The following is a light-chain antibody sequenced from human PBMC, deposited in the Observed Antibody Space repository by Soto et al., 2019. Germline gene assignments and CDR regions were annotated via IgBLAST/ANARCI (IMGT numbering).Light chain of an antibody. Sequence: QSVLTQPPSASGSPGQRVTISCSGSSSNIGSNTVNQYQQLPGTAPKLLIYSNNQRPSGVADRFSCSKSCTSASPAISVLKAEDEDDYYCAAWNDSMNALVFGGGTKLTVL. CDR1: SSNIGSNT. J-gene: IGLJ2*01. V-gene: IGLV1-44*01. CDR2: SNN. CDR3: AAWNDSMNALV.